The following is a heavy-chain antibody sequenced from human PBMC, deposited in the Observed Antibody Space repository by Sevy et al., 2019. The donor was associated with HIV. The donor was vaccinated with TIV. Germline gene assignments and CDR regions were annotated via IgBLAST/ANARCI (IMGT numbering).Heavy chain of an antibody. D-gene: IGHD1-1*01. CDR1: GGSISSYY. Sequence: SDTLSLTCTVSGGSISSYYWSWIRQPPGKGLEWIGYISYSRSTNDNPSLRSRVTISIDTSKNQFSLRLSSVSAADTAVYYCARGGGRTDWGMDVWGPGTTVTVSS. CDR2: ISYSRST. V-gene: IGHV4-59*01. J-gene: IGHJ6*02. CDR3: ARGGGRTDWGMDV.